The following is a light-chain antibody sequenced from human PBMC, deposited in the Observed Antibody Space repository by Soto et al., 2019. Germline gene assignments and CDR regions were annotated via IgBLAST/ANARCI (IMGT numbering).Light chain of an antibody. CDR3: QQSYYIPRS. CDR1: HNINNY. CDR2: AAS. J-gene: IGKJ2*03. V-gene: IGKV1-39*01. Sequence: IQMTQSPSSLSASVGDRVTISCRASHNINNYLNWYQQKPGTAPKPLIYAASSLQPGVPSRFNGSRSATDFTLTFSSLQPEDSATYYCQQSYYIPRSFGQGTKLQI.